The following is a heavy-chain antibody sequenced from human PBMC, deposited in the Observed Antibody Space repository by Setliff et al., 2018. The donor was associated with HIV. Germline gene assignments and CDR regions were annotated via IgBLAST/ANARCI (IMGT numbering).Heavy chain of an antibody. D-gene: IGHD1-26*01. J-gene: IGHJ2*01. CDR2: ISPNNGNT. V-gene: IGHV1-18*04. CDR1: GYTFTDYF. Sequence: ASVKVSCKASGYTFTDYFMHWVRQAPGQGLEWMGWISPNNGNTNYAQKLQGRVTMTTDTSTSTAYMELRSLRSDDTAVYYCARDVYSGSYYRSAPNFDLWGRGTLVTVSS. CDR3: ARDVYSGSYYRSAPNFDL.